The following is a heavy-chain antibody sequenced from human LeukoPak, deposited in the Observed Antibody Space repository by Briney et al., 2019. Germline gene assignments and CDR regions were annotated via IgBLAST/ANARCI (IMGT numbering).Heavy chain of an antibody. CDR1: GGTFSSNT. Sequence: ASVKVSCKASGGTFSSNTISWVRQAPGQGLEWMGRIVPILGIANYAQKFQGRVTITADKSTSTAYMELSSLRSEDTAVYYCARVPYYYDSIGSHDAFDIWGQGKMVTVSS. CDR3: ARVPYYYDSIGSHDAFDI. J-gene: IGHJ3*02. D-gene: IGHD3-22*01. V-gene: IGHV1-69*02. CDR2: IVPILGIA.